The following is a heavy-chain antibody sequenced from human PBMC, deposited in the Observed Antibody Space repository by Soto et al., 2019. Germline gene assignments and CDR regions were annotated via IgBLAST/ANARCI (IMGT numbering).Heavy chain of an antibody. CDR3: ARGGHVVVVTAALDY. D-gene: IGHD2-21*02. CDR1: GDTFTDYY. Sequence: QVQLMQSGAEVKKPGASVKVSCKASGDTFTDYYIHWVRQAPGQGLEWMGTVNPSGGHTTYAQHFLVRVTLTXXXSXXPLYVRLTSLTSADTAIYYCARGGHVVVVTAALDYWGQGTLVTVSS. J-gene: IGHJ4*02. CDR2: VNPSGGHT. V-gene: IGHV1-46*01.